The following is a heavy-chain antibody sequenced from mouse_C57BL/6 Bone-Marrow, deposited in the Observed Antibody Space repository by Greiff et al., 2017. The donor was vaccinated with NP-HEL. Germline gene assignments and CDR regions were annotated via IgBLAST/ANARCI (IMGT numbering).Heavy chain of an antibody. V-gene: IGHV1-85*01. CDR2: IYPRDGST. CDR1: GYTFTSYD. CDR3: ARGSSTVVATRGAWFAY. J-gene: IGHJ3*01. D-gene: IGHD1-1*01. Sequence: QVQLKQSGPELVKPGASVKLSCKASGYTFTSYDINWVKQRPGQGLEWIGWIYPRDGSTKYNEKFKGKATLTVDTSSSTAYMELHSLTSEDSAVYFCARGSSTVVATRGAWFAYWGQGTLVTVSA.